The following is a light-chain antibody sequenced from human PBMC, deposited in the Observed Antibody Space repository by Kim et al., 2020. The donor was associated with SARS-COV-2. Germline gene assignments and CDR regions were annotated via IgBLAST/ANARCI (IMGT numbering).Light chain of an antibody. CDR1: KLGDKY. CDR3: QACDSSTLV. Sequence: SYELTQPPSVSVSPGQTASITCSGDKLGDKYACWYQQKPGQSPVLVIYQDSKRPSGIPERFSGSNSGNTATLPISGTRAMDEADYYCQACDSSTLVFGGG. CDR2: QDS. V-gene: IGLV3-1*01. J-gene: IGLJ2*01.